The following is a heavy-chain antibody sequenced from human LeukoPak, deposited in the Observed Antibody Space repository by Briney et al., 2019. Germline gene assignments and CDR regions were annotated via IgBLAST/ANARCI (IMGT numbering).Heavy chain of an antibody. D-gene: IGHD2-2*01. V-gene: IGHV4-31*03. Sequence: SETLSLTCTVSGGSISSGGYYWSWIRQHPGKGLEWIGYIYYSGSTYYNPSLKSRVTTSVDTSKNQFSLKLSSVTAADTAVYYCARVGLVGSYYGMDVWGQGTTVTVSS. CDR1: GGSISSGGYY. J-gene: IGHJ6*02. CDR3: ARVGLVGSYYGMDV. CDR2: IYYSGST.